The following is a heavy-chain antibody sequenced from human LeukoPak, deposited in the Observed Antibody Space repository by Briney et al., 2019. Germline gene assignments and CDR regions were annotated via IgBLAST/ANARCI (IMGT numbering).Heavy chain of an antibody. V-gene: IGHV3-23*01. D-gene: IGHD2-15*01. Sequence: PGGSLRLSCAASAFTFSTYAMSWVRQAPGKGLEWVSGISNSGGSTPYADSVRGRFTISRDNSKNTLYLQMHSLRAEDTAVYYCAKDSSGGYYSNYFDYWGQGTLVTVSS. CDR3: AKDSSGGYYSNYFDY. CDR1: AFTFSTYA. J-gene: IGHJ4*02. CDR2: ISNSGGST.